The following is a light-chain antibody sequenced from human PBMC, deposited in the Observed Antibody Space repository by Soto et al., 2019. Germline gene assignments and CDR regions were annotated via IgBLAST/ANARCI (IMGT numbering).Light chain of an antibody. Sequence: EIVMTQSPTTLSVSPGEGATLSCRASQSLSSNLAWFQQKPGQSPRLLIYDASTRASGIPARFSGSGSGTEFTLTISSPESEDFAVYYCQQYNYWPLYTFGQGTKLEIK. J-gene: IGKJ2*01. CDR3: QQYNYWPLYT. CDR1: QSLSSN. V-gene: IGKV3-15*01. CDR2: DAS.